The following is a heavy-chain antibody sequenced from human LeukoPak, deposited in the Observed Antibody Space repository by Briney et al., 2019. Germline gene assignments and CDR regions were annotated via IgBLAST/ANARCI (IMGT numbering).Heavy chain of an antibody. CDR3: ARPVAAAGTFVESWLPEYYMDV. Sequence: PSQTLSLTCTVSGGSISSGSYYWSWIRQPAGKGLEWIGRIYTSGSTNYNPSLKSRVTISVDTSKNQFSLKLSSVTAADTAVYYCARPVAAAGTFVESWLPEYYMDVWGKGTTVTVSS. V-gene: IGHV4-61*02. D-gene: IGHD6-13*01. CDR2: IYTSGST. CDR1: GGSISSGSYY. J-gene: IGHJ6*03.